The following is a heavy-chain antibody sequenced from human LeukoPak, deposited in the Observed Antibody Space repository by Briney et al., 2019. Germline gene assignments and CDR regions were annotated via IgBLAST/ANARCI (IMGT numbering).Heavy chain of an antibody. V-gene: IGHV4-61*02. CDR1: GGSISSGSYY. D-gene: IGHD3-3*01. Sequence: SQTLSLTCTVSGGSISSGSYYWSWIRQPAGKGLEWIGRIYTSGSTNYNPSLKSRVTISVDTSKNQFSLKLSSVTAADTAVYYCARGGEDYEFWSGHPGVDYFDYWGQGTLVTVSS. J-gene: IGHJ4*02. CDR3: ARGGEDYEFWSGHPGVDYFDY. CDR2: IYTSGST.